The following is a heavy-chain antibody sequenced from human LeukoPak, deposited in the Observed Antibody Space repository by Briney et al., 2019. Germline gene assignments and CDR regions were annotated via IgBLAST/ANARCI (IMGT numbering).Heavy chain of an antibody. Sequence: SETLSLTCAVSGGSLSGNYWSWIRQPPGKGLEWIGEINHSGRTKYNPSLKSRVTISVDTSKNQFSLKLSSVTAADTAVYYCARGIAASSNWFDPWGQGTLVTVSS. CDR3: ARGIAASSNWFDP. CDR1: GGSLSGNY. V-gene: IGHV4-34*01. D-gene: IGHD6-13*01. CDR2: INHSGRT. J-gene: IGHJ5*02.